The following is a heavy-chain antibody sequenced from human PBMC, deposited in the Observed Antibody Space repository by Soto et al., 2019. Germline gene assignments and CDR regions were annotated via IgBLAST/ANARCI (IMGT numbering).Heavy chain of an antibody. CDR3: ARYGSSGYYLVPGPVGY. CDR1: GYSFTSYW. J-gene: IGHJ4*02. CDR2: IYPGDSDT. V-gene: IGHV5-51*01. Sequence: GESLKISCKGSGYSFTSYWIGWVRQMPGKGLEWMGIIYPGDSDTRYSRSFHGQVTISADKSSSTAYLQWSSLKASDTAMYYCARYGSSGYYLVPGPVGYWGQGTLVTVSS. D-gene: IGHD3-22*01.